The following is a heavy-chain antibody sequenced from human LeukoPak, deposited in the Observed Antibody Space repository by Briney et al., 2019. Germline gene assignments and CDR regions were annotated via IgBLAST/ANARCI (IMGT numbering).Heavy chain of an antibody. CDR1: GGTFSSYA. CDR3: ARDESYNRYYDFWSGYYDAFDI. Sequence: GASVKVSCKASGGTFSSYAISWVRQAPGQGLEWMGRIIPILGIANYAQKFQGRVTITADKSTSTAYMELSSLRSEDTAVYYCARDESYNRYYDFWSGYYDAFDIWGQGTMVTVSS. D-gene: IGHD3-3*01. J-gene: IGHJ3*02. CDR2: IIPILGIA. V-gene: IGHV1-69*04.